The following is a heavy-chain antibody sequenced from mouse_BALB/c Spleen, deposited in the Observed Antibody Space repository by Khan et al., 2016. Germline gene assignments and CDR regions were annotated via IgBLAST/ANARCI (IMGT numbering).Heavy chain of an antibody. CDR3: ARWRRMGGNYLCDY. V-gene: IGHV1-4*01. CDR2: INPTSGYT. D-gene: IGHD2-1*01. CDR1: GYTFTSYT. Sequence: QVPLMQSGAELARPGASVRMSCKASGYTFTSYTIHWVKQRPGQGLEWIGYINPTSGYTNYNQKFKDKATLTADKSSSTAYMQLSSLTSEDTSVYYCARWRRMGGNYLCDYWGQGTTLTVSS. J-gene: IGHJ2*01.